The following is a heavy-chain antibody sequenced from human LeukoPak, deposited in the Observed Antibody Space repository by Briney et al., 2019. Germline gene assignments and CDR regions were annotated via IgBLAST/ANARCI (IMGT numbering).Heavy chain of an antibody. D-gene: IGHD3-10*01. Sequence: GGSLRLSCAASGFTFSSYEMNWVRQAPGKGLEWVSYISSSGSTIYYADSVKGRFTISRDNSKNTLYLQMNSLRAEDTAVYYCARDLGDYYGSGSPYGFDYWGQGTLVTVSS. J-gene: IGHJ4*02. CDR2: ISSSGSTI. CDR1: GFTFSSYE. CDR3: ARDLGDYYGSGSPYGFDY. V-gene: IGHV3-48*03.